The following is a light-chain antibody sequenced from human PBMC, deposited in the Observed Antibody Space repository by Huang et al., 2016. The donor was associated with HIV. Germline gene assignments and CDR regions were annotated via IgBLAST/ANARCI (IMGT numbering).Light chain of an antibody. V-gene: IGKV3-15*01. J-gene: IGKJ2*01. CDR2: GAS. CDR3: QQYNKWPPYT. CDR1: ESILRN. Sequence: VMTQSPATLSVSPGERATLSCRASESILRNLAWYQQRPGQPPRLLIYGASVRLPCNPDRFRGSGSGTEFSLTISSLQSEDFAVYYCQQYNKWPPYTYGQGTKLEIK.